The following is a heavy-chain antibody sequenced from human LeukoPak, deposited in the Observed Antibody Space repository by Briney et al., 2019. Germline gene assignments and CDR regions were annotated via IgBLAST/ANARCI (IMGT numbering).Heavy chain of an antibody. V-gene: IGHV3-23*01. CDR2: ISGSGGST. CDR1: GFTFSSYA. D-gene: IGHD5-18*01. J-gene: IGHJ4*02. Sequence: GGSLRLSCAASGFTFSSYAMSLVRQAPGKGLEGVSAISGSGGSTYYADSVKGRFTISRDNSKNTLYLQMNSLRAEDTAVYYCAKDLGGYSYGPFDYWGQGTLVTVSS. CDR3: AKDLGGYSYGPFDY.